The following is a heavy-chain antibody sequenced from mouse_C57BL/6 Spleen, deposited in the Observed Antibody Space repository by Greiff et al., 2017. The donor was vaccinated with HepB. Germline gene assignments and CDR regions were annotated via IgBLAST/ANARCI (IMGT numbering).Heavy chain of an antibody. CDR1: GFTFSSYG. CDR2: ISSGGSYT. Sequence: EVMLVESGGDLVKPGGSLKLSCAASGFTFSSYGMSWVRQTPDKRLEWVATISSGGSYTYYPDSVKGRFTISRDNAKNTLYLQMSSLKSEDTAMYYCARHEGAQATPFDYWGQGTTLTVSS. J-gene: IGHJ2*01. CDR3: ARHEGAQATPFDY. V-gene: IGHV5-6*01. D-gene: IGHD3-2*02.